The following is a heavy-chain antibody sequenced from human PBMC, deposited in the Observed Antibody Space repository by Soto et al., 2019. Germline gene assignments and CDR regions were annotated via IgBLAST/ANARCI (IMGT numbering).Heavy chain of an antibody. CDR2: VSGSGGNT. V-gene: IGHV3-23*01. CDR1: GFTFSNYA. J-gene: IGHJ4*02. CDR3: AKLNLIISAVAGRGPFNY. Sequence: VQLLESGGGLVQPGGSLRLSCAASGFTFSNYAMSWVRQAPGKGLEWVSAVSGSGGNTYYADSVQGRFTISRDNSKNMMNMQRKSLRAEYTAVYYCAKLNLIISAVAGRGPFNYWGQGTLVTVSS. D-gene: IGHD6-13*01.